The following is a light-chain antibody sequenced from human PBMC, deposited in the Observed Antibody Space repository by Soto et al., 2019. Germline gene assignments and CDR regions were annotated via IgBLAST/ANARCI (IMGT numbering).Light chain of an antibody. J-gene: IGKJ1*01. CDR3: QQYHIWPPWT. Sequence: EIVMTQSPDTLSVSPGEGATLSCRVSQSIRSNLPWYQQRPGQAPRLLMYGASTRADGIPARFTGSGSGTEFTLTISSLQSEDFAVYYCQQYHIWPPWTSGQGTKVELK. CDR1: QSIRSN. V-gene: IGKV3-15*01. CDR2: GAS.